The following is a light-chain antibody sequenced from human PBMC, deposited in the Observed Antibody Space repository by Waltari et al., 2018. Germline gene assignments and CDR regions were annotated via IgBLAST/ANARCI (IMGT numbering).Light chain of an antibody. CDR3: HSRDSSGDVL. V-gene: IGLV3-19*01. CDR2: GKN. Sequence: SSELTQDPAVSVALGQTGRITCQGDSLRNYYVSWFQQKPGQAPALVIYGKNKQPSGIPDRFSAASSGSTASLTIMGAQAEDEADYYCHSRDSSGDVLIGGGTKLTVL. CDR1: SLRNYY. J-gene: IGLJ2*01.